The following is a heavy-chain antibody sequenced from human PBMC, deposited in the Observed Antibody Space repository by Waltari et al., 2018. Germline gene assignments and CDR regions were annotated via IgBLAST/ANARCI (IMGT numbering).Heavy chain of an antibody. CDR2: IIPIFGTA. CDR1: GGTFSSYA. Sequence: QVQLVQSGAEVKKPGSSVKVSCKASGGTFSSYAISWVRQAPGQGLEWMGGIIPIFGTANYAQKFQGRVTITANKSTSTAYMVLSSLRSEDTAVYYCAKGTGPSYEIDWYFDLWGRGTLVTVSS. D-gene: IGHD3-9*01. CDR3: AKGTGPSYEIDWYFDL. J-gene: IGHJ2*01. V-gene: IGHV1-69*14.